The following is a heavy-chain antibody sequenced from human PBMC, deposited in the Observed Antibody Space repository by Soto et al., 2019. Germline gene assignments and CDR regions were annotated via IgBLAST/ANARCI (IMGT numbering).Heavy chain of an antibody. CDR2: INHSGST. CDR3: ARVLRRDGYKSPLDYYYGMDV. D-gene: IGHD5-12*01. CDR1: GGSFSGYY. Sequence: SETLSLTCAVYGGSFSGYYWSWIRQPPGKGLEWIGEINHSGSTNYNPSLKSRVTISVDTSKNQFSLKLSSVTAADTAVYYCARVLRRDGYKSPLDYYYGMDVWGQGTTVTVSS. V-gene: IGHV4-34*01. J-gene: IGHJ6*02.